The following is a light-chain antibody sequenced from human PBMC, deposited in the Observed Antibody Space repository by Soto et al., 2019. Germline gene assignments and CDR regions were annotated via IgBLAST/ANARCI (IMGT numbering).Light chain of an antibody. V-gene: IGKV1-39*01. CDR3: QQSYSVLWT. J-gene: IGKJ1*01. CDR1: QSIGSN. Sequence: DIKMTQSPSSLSASVGDRVTITCRASQSIGSNLNWYQRTPEKAPKLLIFDASTLQSGVPSRFSGSGSGTDFTLTITSLQPEDFATYYCQQSYSVLWTFGQGTKVEVK. CDR2: DAS.